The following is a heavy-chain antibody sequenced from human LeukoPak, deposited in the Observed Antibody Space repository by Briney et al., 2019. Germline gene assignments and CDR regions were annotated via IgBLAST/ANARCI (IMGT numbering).Heavy chain of an antibody. CDR2: IYHSGST. CDR1: GGSISSGGYS. V-gene: IGHV4-30-2*01. Sequence: SETLSLTCAVSGGSISSGGYSWSWIRQPPGKGLEWIGYIYHSGSTYYTPSLKSRVTISIDKSKNQFSLKLSSVTAADTAVYYCARTVIVQATVYFDYWGQGTLVTVSS. D-gene: IGHD4-11*01. CDR3: ARTVIVQATVYFDY. J-gene: IGHJ4*02.